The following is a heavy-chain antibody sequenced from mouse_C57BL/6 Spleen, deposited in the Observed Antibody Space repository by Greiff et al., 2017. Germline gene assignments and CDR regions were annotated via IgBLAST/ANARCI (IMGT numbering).Heavy chain of an antibody. CDR2: IYPGNSDT. Sequence: EVQLQQSGTVLARPGASVKMSCKTSGYTFTSYWMHWVKQRPGQGLEWIGAIYPGNSDTSYNQKFKGKAKLTAVTSASTAYMELSSLTNEDSAVYYWTRWGSSYDYFDYWGQGTTRTVSS. J-gene: IGHJ2*01. CDR3: TRWGSSYDYFDY. V-gene: IGHV1-5*01. D-gene: IGHD1-1*01. CDR1: GYTFTSYW.